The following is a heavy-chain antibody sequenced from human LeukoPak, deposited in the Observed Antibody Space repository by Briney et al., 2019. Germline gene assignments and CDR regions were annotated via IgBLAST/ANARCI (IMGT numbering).Heavy chain of an antibody. Sequence: GASVKVSCEASGYTFTSYDINWVRQAPGQGLEWMGGIIPIFGTANYAQKFQGRVTITADESTSTAYMELSSLRSEDTAVYYCAGGHIVVVPAPLDVYYYYYYMDVWGKGTTVTISS. CDR3: AGGHIVVVPAPLDVYYYYYYMDV. CDR2: IIPIFGTA. J-gene: IGHJ6*03. CDR1: GYTFTSYD. V-gene: IGHV1-69*13. D-gene: IGHD2-2*01.